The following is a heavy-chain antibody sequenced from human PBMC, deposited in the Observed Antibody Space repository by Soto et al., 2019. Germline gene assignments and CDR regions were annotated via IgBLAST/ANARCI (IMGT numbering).Heavy chain of an antibody. J-gene: IGHJ4*02. V-gene: IGHV3-33*01. CDR3: ARDGGDRAFDY. CDR2: IWHDGTKK. CDR1: GFTFSRFG. Sequence: QVRMVESGGGVVQPGRSLRLSCAASGFTFSRFGFHWVRQAPGKGLEWVALIWHDGTKKYYADSVGGRFTFSRDDSKNTLYLQMNSLRAEDTAVYYCARDGGDRAFDYWGQGTLVTVSS. D-gene: IGHD2-21*02.